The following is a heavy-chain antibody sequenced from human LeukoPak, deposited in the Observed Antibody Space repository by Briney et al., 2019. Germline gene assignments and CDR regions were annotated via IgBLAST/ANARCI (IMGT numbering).Heavy chain of an antibody. D-gene: IGHD3-3*01. CDR1: GYTFTSYY. Sequence: GASVKVSCKASGYTFTSYYMHWVRQAPGQGLEWMGLINPSGGSTSYAQKFQGRVTMTRDTSTSTVYMELSSLRSEDTAVYYCARDIDDFWSGYYSFDYWGQGTLVTVSS. J-gene: IGHJ4*02. CDR2: INPSGGST. CDR3: ARDIDDFWSGYYSFDY. V-gene: IGHV1-46*01.